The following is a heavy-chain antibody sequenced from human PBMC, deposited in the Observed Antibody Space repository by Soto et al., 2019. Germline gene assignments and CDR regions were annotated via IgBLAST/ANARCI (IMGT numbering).Heavy chain of an antibody. V-gene: IGHV4-4*07. CDR1: GGSISKFY. J-gene: IGHJ5*02. Sequence: SSETLSLTCNVSGGSISKFYWAWIRKTAGNGLEWMGRVYATGTTDYNPSLRSRVAMSVDISKKTFSLRLRSVTGADSGVYYCVRDGSKSLRVWFDPWGQGILVTVYS. CDR3: VRDGSKSLRVWFDP. CDR2: VYATGTT.